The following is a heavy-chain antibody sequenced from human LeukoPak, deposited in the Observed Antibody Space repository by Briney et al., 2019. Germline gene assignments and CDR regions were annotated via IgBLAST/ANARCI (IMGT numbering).Heavy chain of an antibody. J-gene: IGHJ6*02. CDR1: GFTFSSSA. CDR3: ARDLHYYVAMDV. CDR2: ISYDGSNN. V-gene: IGHV3-30*03. Sequence: GGSLRLSCVASGFTFSSSAFHWVRQAPGKGLDWVALISYDGSNNYYADSVKGRFTISRDNTRGTLYLQMDSLRADDTAVYYCARDLHYYVAMDVWGQGTTVTVSS. D-gene: IGHD3-10*02.